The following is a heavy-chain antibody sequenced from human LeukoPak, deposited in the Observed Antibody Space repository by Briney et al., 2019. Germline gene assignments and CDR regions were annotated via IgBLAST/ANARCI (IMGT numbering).Heavy chain of an antibody. CDR2: IYYSGST. J-gene: IGHJ4*02. CDR3: ARIGTLKEGRICDY. V-gene: IGHV4-39*07. CDR1: GGSISSSSYY. D-gene: IGHD3-10*01. Sequence: SETLSLTCTVSGGSISSSSYYWGWIRQPPGKGLEWIGSIYYSGSTYYNPSLKSRVTISVDTSKNQFSLKLSSVTAADTAVYYCARIGTLKEGRICDYWGQGTLVTVSS.